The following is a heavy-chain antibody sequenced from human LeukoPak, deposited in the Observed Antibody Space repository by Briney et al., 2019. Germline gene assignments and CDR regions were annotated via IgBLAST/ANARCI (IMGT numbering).Heavy chain of an antibody. V-gene: IGHV4-34*01. CDR1: GGSFSGYY. Sequence: SETLSLTCAVYGGSFSGYYWSWIRQPPGKGLEWIGEINHSGSTNYNPSLKSRVTISVDTSKNQFSLKLSSVTAEDTAVYYCAKDLYSGYDHYFDYWGQGTLVTVSS. D-gene: IGHD5-12*01. J-gene: IGHJ4*02. CDR2: INHSGST. CDR3: AKDLYSGYDHYFDY.